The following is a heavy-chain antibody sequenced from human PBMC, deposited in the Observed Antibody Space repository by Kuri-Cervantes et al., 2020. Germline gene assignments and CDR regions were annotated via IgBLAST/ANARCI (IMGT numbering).Heavy chain of an antibody. J-gene: IGHJ6*03. CDR1: GGSISSNNHY. Sequence: GSLRLSCTVSGGSISSNNHYWGWIRQPPGKGLEWIGSIYYSGSTYYNPSLKSRVTISVDTSKNQFSLKLSSVTAADTAVYYCARGVTMVRVNMDVWGKGTTVTVSS. CDR2: IYYSGST. V-gene: IGHV4-39*07. CDR3: ARGVTMVRVNMDV. D-gene: IGHD3-10*01.